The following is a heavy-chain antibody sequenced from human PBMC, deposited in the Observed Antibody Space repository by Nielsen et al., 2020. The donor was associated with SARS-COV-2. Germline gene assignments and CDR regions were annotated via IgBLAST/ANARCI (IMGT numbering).Heavy chain of an antibody. CDR2: IKQDGSEK. D-gene: IGHD3-3*01. CDR1: GFTFSSYW. CDR3: ARDRGRYDFWSGYRYFDY. Sequence: GESLKISCAASGFTFSSYWMSWVRQAPGKGLEWVANIKQDGSEKYYVDSVKGRFTISRDNAKNSLYLQMNSLRAEDTAVYYCARDRGRYDFWSGYRYFDYWGQGTPVTVSS. V-gene: IGHV3-7*01. J-gene: IGHJ4*02.